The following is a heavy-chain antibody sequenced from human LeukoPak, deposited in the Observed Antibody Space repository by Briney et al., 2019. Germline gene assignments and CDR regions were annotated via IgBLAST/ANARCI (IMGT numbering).Heavy chain of an antibody. Sequence: SETLPLTCTVSGASISNFYWSWIRQPPGKGLEWIGDISYSGSTNYNPSLKSRVTMSVDTSKNQFSLKLRSVTAADTAVYYCARLHCSSPSCHRNWFDPWGQGTLVTFSS. CDR1: GASISNFY. V-gene: IGHV4-59*01. J-gene: IGHJ5*02. D-gene: IGHD2-2*01. CDR3: ARLHCSSPSCHRNWFDP. CDR2: ISYSGST.